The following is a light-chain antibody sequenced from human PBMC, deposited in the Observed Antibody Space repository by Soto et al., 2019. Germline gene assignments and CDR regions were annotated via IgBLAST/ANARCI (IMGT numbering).Light chain of an antibody. J-gene: IGKJ3*01. CDR1: QDISNY. V-gene: IGKV1-33*01. Sequence: DIQMTQSPSSLSASVGVRVTITCQSSQDISNYLNWYQQKPGKAPKLLIYDASNLETGVPSRFSGSGSGTDFTFPISSLQPEDIATYYCQQYDNLFTFGPGTKVDIK. CDR2: DAS. CDR3: QQYDNLFT.